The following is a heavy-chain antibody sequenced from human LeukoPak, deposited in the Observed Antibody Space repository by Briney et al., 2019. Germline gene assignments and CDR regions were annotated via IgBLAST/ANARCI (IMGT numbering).Heavy chain of an antibody. CDR1: GFTLSNHW. CDR3: ARNNGMDV. V-gene: IGHV3-7*03. Sequence: GGSLRLSCAASGFTLSNHWTTWVRQVPGRGPEWVANVNRDGSETYYLDSVKGRFTISKDNAKNSLYLQMNSLRAEDTALYHCARNNGMDVWGQGTTVIVSS. J-gene: IGHJ6*02. CDR2: VNRDGSET.